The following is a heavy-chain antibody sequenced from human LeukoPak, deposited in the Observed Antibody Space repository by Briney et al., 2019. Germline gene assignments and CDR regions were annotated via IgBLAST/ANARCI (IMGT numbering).Heavy chain of an antibody. CDR2: ISGSGGST. V-gene: IGHV3-23*01. CDR3: AKSQGFFDS. Sequence: GGSLRLSCEAAGFTFSSYGMSWVRQAPGKGLEWVSTISGSGGSTFYGDSVKGRFTVSRDNSKNTLYLQMNSLRAEDTAVYYCAKSQGFFDSWGQGTLVTVSS. CDR1: GFTFSSYG. J-gene: IGHJ4*02.